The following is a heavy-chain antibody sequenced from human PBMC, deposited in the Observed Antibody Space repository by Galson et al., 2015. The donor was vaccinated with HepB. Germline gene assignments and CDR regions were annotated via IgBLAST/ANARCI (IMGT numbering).Heavy chain of an antibody. Sequence: VKVSCKASGYTFTGYYMHWVRQAPGQGLEWLGWINPNSGGTNHAQKFQGRVTMTRDTSISTAYMELSRLRSDDTAVYYCAREYYYDSSGGDAFDIWGQGTMVTVSS. CDR2: INPNSGGT. J-gene: IGHJ3*02. CDR3: AREYYYDSSGGDAFDI. CDR1: GYTFTGYY. D-gene: IGHD3-22*01. V-gene: IGHV1-2*02.